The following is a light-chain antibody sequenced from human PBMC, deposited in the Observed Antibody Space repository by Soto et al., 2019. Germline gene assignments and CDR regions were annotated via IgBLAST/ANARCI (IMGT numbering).Light chain of an antibody. CDR2: EVS. CDR3: TSYAGSNIWV. Sequence: QSALTQPPSASGSPGQSVTISCTGTSSDVGAYNYVSWYQQYPGKAPKRMIYEVSKRPSGVPDRFSGSKSGKTASLTVSGLQPEDEADYYCTSYAGSNIWVFGGGTKLTVL. J-gene: IGLJ3*02. CDR1: SSDVGAYNY. V-gene: IGLV2-8*01.